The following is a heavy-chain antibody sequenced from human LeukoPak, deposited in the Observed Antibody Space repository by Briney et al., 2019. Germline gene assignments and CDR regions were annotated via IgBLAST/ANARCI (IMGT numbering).Heavy chain of an antibody. J-gene: IGHJ5*02. CDR1: GGSISSYY. CDR2: IYYSGST. Sequence: SETLSLTCTVSGGSISSYYWSWIRQPPGKGLEWIGYIYYSGSTNYNPSLKSRVTISVDKSKNQFSLKLSSVTAADTAVYYCAITGWRWFDPWGQGTLVTVSS. V-gene: IGHV4-59*12. D-gene: IGHD2-8*02. CDR3: AITGWRWFDP.